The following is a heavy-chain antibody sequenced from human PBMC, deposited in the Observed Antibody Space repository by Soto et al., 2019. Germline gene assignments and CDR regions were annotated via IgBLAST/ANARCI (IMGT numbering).Heavy chain of an antibody. CDR2: IYYSGST. CDR3: ARIKRITIFGVVIDKPRPYYYYGMDV. J-gene: IGHJ6*02. V-gene: IGHV4-30-4*01. D-gene: IGHD3-3*01. Sequence: KPSETLSLTCTVSGGSISSGDYYWSWIRQPPGKGLEWIGYIYYSGSTYYNPSLKSRVTISVDTSKNQFSLKLSSVIAADTAVYYCARIKRITIFGVVIDKPRPYYYYGMDVWGQETTVTVSS. CDR1: GGSISSGDYY.